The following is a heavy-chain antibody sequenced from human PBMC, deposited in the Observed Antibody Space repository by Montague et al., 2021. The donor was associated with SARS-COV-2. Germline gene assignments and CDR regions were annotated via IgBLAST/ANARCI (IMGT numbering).Heavy chain of an antibody. CDR2: IYHSGST. J-gene: IGHJ6*02. D-gene: IGHD4-11*01. Sequence: SETLSLTCTVSGYSISSGYYWGWIRQPPGKGLEWIGSIYHSGSTYYNPSLKSRVTITVDTSKNKFSLKLSSVTAADTAVYYCAVNSNYYYSYSMDIWGQGTTVTVSS. CDR1: GYSISSGYY. V-gene: IGHV4-38-2*02. CDR3: AVNSNYYYSYSMDI.